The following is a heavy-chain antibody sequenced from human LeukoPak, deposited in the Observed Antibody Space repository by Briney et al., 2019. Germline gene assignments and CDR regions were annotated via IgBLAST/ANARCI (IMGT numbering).Heavy chain of an antibody. Sequence: GGSLRLSCAASGFTFGSYWMHWVRQAPGKGLVWVSRIHSDGSSTSYADSVRGRFTISRDDAKSTLYLQMNSLRAEDTAVYYCARSGWPYYFDYWGQGTLVTVSS. CDR2: IHSDGSST. J-gene: IGHJ4*02. D-gene: IGHD3-22*01. CDR1: GFTFGSYW. V-gene: IGHV3-74*01. CDR3: ARSGWPYYFDY.